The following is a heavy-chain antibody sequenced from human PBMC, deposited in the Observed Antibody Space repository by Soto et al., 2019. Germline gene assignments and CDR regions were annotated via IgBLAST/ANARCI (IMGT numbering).Heavy chain of an antibody. CDR2: IKSKTDGATT. Sequence: EVQLVESGGGVVKPGWSLRVSCAASGCTFSNAWMSWVRQAPGQGLEWVGSIKSKTDGATTDYAVPVKGRFTISRDDSKNTLYLQMNGMNAEDRAVYYCTTANAFDYWGQGTLVTVSS. V-gene: IGHV3-15*01. J-gene: IGHJ4*02. CDR3: TTANAFDY. CDR1: GCTFSNAW.